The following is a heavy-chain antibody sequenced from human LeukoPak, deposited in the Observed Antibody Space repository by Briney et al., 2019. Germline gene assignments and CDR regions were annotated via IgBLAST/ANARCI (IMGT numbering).Heavy chain of an antibody. D-gene: IGHD3-22*01. Sequence: KSSQTLSLTCTVSGGSISSGGYYWSWIRQHPGKGMEWIGCIYYSGSTYYNPSLKSRVTISVDTSKNQFSLKLSSVTAADTAVYYCARDPDDSSGYTNYGMVVWGQGTTVTVSS. V-gene: IGHV4-31*03. J-gene: IGHJ6*02. CDR3: ARDPDDSSGYTNYGMVV. CDR2: IYYSGST. CDR1: GGSISSGGYY.